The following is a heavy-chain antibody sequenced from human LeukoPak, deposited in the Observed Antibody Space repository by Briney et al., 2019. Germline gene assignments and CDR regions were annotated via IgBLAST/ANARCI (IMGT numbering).Heavy chain of an antibody. J-gene: IGHJ4*02. CDR1: GFTFSNYG. Sequence: GGSLRLSCAASGFTFSNYGMHWVRQAPGKGLEWVAFIQYDGSEKDYIDSVKGRLTISRDNFKNASYLQMSDLRPEDTAVYYCAKGYSYGPDYWGQGTLVTVSS. CDR2: IQYDGSEK. D-gene: IGHD5-18*01. V-gene: IGHV3-30*02. CDR3: AKGYSYGPDY.